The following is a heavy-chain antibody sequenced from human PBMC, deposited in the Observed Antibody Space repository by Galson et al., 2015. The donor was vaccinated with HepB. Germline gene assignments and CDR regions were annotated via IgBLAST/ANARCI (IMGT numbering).Heavy chain of an antibody. CDR1: GGTFSSYA. J-gene: IGHJ5*02. V-gene: IGHV1-69*13. D-gene: IGHD3-22*01. CDR3: ARDRDPYYYDSSGSIAHWFDP. Sequence: SVKVSCKASGGTFSSYAISWVRQAPGQGLEWMGGIIPIFGTANYAQKFQGRVTITADESTSTAYMELSSLRSEDTAVYYCARDRDPYYYDSSGSIAHWFDPWGQGTLVTVSS. CDR2: IIPIFGTA.